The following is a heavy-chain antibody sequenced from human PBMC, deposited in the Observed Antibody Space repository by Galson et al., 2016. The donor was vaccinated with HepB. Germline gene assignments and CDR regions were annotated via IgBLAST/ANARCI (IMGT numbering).Heavy chain of an antibody. V-gene: IGHV6-1*01. J-gene: IGHJ3*01. Sequence: CAISGDSVSSSSVAWNWIRQSPSRGPEWLGRTYRRSTYYNDDTESVKGRITINTDTSKNQFSLQLNSVTPEDTAVYYCARGAHSTFDVWGQGTMVTVSS. CDR1: GDSVSSSSVA. CDR3: ARGAHSTFDV. CDR2: TYRRSTYYN. D-gene: IGHD3-16*01.